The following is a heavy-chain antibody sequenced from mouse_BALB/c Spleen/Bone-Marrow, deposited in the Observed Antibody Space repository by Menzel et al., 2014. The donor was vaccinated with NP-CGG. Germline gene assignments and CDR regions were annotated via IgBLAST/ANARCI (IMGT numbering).Heavy chain of an antibody. CDR2: IHPNSGNT. V-gene: IGHV1S130*01. J-gene: IGHJ2*02. D-gene: IGHD2-14*01. CDR3: AKHHRYDYYVDY. Sequence: QVQLQQSGSVLVRPGASVKLSCKASGYTFTSSWMRWAKQRPGQGLEWIGEIHPNSGNTNYNEKFKGKATLTVDTSSSPAYMDLSSLTSEVSTVYYSAKHHRYDYYVDYWDNGTSLTVSS. CDR1: GYTFTSSW.